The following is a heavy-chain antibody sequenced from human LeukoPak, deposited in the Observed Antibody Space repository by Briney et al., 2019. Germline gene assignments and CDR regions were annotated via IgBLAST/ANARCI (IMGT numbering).Heavy chain of an antibody. CDR1: GGSISNTNW. CDR3: ARVVGYPELWLDAYYFDY. CDR2: VNLQGST. J-gene: IGHJ4*02. Sequence: KPSGTLSLTCGVSGGSISNTNWWTWFRQPPGKGLEWIGEVNLQGSTNYNPSLKSRVAISVDKSENHISLKLTSVTAADTAVYYCARVVGYPELWLDAYYFDYWGQGTLVTVSS. D-gene: IGHD5-18*01. V-gene: IGHV4-4*02.